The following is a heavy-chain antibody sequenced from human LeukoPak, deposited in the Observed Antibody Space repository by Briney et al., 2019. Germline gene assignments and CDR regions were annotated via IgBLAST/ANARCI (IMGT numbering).Heavy chain of an antibody. CDR2: IYSGGST. CDR3: ARETRQLWSNNWFDP. Sequence: GGSLRLSCAASGFTVSSNYMSWVRQAPGKGLEWVSVIYSGGSTYYADSVKGRFTISRDNSKNTLYLQMNSLGAEDTAVYYCARETRQLWSNNWFDPWGQGTLVTVSS. J-gene: IGHJ5*02. CDR1: GFTVSSNY. V-gene: IGHV3-66*02. D-gene: IGHD5-18*01.